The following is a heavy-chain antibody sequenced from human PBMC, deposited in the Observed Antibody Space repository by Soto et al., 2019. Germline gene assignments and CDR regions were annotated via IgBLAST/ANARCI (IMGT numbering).Heavy chain of an antibody. V-gene: IGHV4-31*03. CDR2: VYHSGST. D-gene: IGHD6-13*01. CDR3: ARDLRQLVPFYSYGMDV. CDR1: GGSMSSGGYY. J-gene: IGHJ6*02. Sequence: VQLQESGPGLVKPSQTLSLTCTVSGGSMSSGGYYWSWIRQHPGKGLEWIGCVYHSGSTYHNPSLKSRVTISIDMAKRQFSLRLSSVTAADTAVYYCARDLRQLVPFYSYGMDVWGQGTTVTVSS.